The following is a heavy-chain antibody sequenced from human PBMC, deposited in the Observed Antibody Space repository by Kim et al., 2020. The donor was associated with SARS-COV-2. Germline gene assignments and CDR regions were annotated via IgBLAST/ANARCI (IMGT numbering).Heavy chain of an antibody. CDR3: TTFLRALGYDFWSGYYTRSGDDY. D-gene: IGHD3-3*01. J-gene: IGHJ4*02. CDR1: GFTFSNAW. Sequence: GGSLRLSCAVSGFTFSNAWMSWVRQAPGKGLEWVGRIKSKTDGGTTDYAAPVKGRFTISRDDSKNTLYLQMNSLKTEDTAVYYCTTFLRALGYDFWSGYYTRSGDDYWGQGTLVTVSS. CDR2: IKSKTDGGTT. V-gene: IGHV3-15*01.